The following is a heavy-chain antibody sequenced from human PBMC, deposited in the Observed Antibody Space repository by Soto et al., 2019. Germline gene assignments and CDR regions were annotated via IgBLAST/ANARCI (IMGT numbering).Heavy chain of an antibody. J-gene: IGHJ4*02. V-gene: IGHV4-30-4*01. D-gene: IGHD3-16*02. CDR1: GGSLSSGDYY. Sequence: SETLSLTCPVSGGSLSSGDYYWSWIRQPPGKGLEWIGYIYYTGSTYYNPSLKSRITISVDTSKNQVSLKLSSVTAADTAVYYCARVSRAPNDYVWGSYRYSDFWGQGTLVTVSS. CDR3: ARVSRAPNDYVWGSYRYSDF. CDR2: IYYTGST.